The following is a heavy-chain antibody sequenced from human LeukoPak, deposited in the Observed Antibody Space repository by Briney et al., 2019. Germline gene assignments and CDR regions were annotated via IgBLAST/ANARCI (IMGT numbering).Heavy chain of an antibody. CDR3: AKVLYSSSWFPSYFDY. J-gene: IGHJ4*02. D-gene: IGHD6-13*01. V-gene: IGHV3-23*01. CDR1: GFTFSSYA. CDR2: ISGSGGST. Sequence: PGGSLRLSCAASGFTFSSYAMGWVRQAPGKGLEWVSAISGSGGSTYYADSVKGRFTISRDNSKNTLYLQMNSLRAEDTAVYYCAKVLYSSSWFPSYFDYWGQGTLVTVSS.